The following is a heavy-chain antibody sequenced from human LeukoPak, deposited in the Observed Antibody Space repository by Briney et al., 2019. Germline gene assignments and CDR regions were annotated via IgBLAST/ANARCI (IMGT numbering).Heavy chain of an antibody. CDR1: GYTFTGYY. V-gene: IGHV1-2*02. J-gene: IGHJ4*02. Sequence: ASVKVSCKASGYTFTGYYMHWVRQAPGQGLEWMGWINPNSGGTNYAQKFQGRVTMTRDTSISTAYMELSRLRSDDTAVYYCATHGGGRASLVSYRWPGGYFDYWGQGTLVTVSP. CDR3: ATHGGGRASLVSYRWPGGYFDY. CDR2: INPNSGGT. D-gene: IGHD2-8*02.